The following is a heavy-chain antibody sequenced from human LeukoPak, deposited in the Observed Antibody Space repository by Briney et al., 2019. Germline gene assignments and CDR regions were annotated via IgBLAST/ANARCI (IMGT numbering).Heavy chain of an antibody. D-gene: IGHD6-13*01. CDR2: VYHSGAT. Sequence: SETLSLTCAVSGGSITSGNWWTWVRQPPGKGLEWIGEVYHSGATNYNPSLKTRVTISVGKSKNEFSLALTSLNAADTAVYYCARGVPAAGAKWFDPWGQGSLVTVTS. CDR1: GGSITSGNW. CDR3: ARGVPAAGAKWFDP. J-gene: IGHJ5*02. V-gene: IGHV4-4*02.